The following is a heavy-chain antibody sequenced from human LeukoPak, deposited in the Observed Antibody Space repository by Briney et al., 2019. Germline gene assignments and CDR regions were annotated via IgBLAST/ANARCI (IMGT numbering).Heavy chain of an antibody. Sequence: SETLSLTCTVSGGSISSSSYYWGWIRQPPGKGLEWIGSIYYSGSTYYNPSLKSRVTIPVDTSKNQFSLKLTSVTAADTAVYYCARQGNLYYYYYMDVWGKGTTVAVSS. CDR2: IYYSGST. CDR3: ARQGNLYYYYYMDV. D-gene: IGHD1-14*01. CDR1: GGSISSSSYY. J-gene: IGHJ6*03. V-gene: IGHV4-39*01.